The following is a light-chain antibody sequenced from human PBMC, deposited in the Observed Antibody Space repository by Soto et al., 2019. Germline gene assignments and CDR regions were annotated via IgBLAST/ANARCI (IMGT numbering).Light chain of an antibody. CDR1: SSDVGGYNF. CDR2: EVN. Sequence: QSALTQPPSASGSPGQSVTISCTGTSSDVGGYNFVSWYQHHPGKAPKLIIYEVNKRPSGVPNRFSGSESGNTASLTVSGLQAEDEADYYCNSYAGSNIYVFGTGTNLTVL. CDR3: NSYAGSNIYV. V-gene: IGLV2-8*01. J-gene: IGLJ1*01.